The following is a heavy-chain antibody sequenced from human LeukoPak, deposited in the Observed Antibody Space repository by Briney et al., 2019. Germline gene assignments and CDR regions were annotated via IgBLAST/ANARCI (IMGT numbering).Heavy chain of an antibody. Sequence: GASVKVSCKASGGTFSSYAISWVRQAPGQGLEWMGGIIPIFGTANYAQKFQGRVTITADESTSTAYMELSSLRSEDTAVYYCAMGIGDRGNNAFDIWGQGTMVTVSS. D-gene: IGHD3-10*01. CDR1: GGTFSSYA. CDR2: IIPIFGTA. CDR3: AMGIGDRGNNAFDI. V-gene: IGHV1-69*13. J-gene: IGHJ3*02.